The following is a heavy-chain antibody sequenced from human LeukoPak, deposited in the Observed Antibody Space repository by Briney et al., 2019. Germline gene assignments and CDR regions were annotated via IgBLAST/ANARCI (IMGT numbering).Heavy chain of an antibody. Sequence: GESLQISCETSGSRFTTYWIGWVRQLPGTGLEWVGAIYPDDSDSRYSPSFQGQVVISADRSIRTAYLQWNSLQTSDTAMYCCVRQRGSSGTINHFDPWGQGTLVTVSS. V-gene: IGHV5-51*01. CDR3: VRQRGSSGTINHFDP. CDR2: IYPDDSDS. CDR1: GSRFTTYW. J-gene: IGHJ5*02. D-gene: IGHD3-10*01.